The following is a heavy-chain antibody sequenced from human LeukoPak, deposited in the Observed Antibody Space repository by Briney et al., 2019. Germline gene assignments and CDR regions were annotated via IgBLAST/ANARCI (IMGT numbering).Heavy chain of an antibody. CDR1: GGSNNSYY. CDR2: THPSGNT. Sequence: SETQSLTCTVSGGSNNSYYWSWIREPPGKGLEWIGYTHPSGNTNYSPSLKSRVTISIDTSRNQFSLKLSSVTAADTAMYYCARKAPKKGWFGPWGQGTLVTVSS. J-gene: IGHJ5*02. V-gene: IGHV4-4*09. CDR3: ARKAPKKGWFGP.